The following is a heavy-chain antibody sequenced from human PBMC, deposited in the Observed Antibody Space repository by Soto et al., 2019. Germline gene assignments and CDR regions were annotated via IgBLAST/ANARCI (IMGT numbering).Heavy chain of an antibody. D-gene: IGHD2-15*01. Sequence: QVQLVQSGAEVKKPGSSVKVSCKASGGTFSSYTISWVRQAPGQGLEWMGRIIPILGIANYAQKFQGRVTITADKSTSTAYMELSSLRSEDTAVYYCARDRTPGDIVVVVAATGFDIWGQGTMVTVSS. CDR2: IIPILGIA. CDR3: ARDRTPGDIVVVVAATGFDI. V-gene: IGHV1-69*08. J-gene: IGHJ3*02. CDR1: GGTFSSYT.